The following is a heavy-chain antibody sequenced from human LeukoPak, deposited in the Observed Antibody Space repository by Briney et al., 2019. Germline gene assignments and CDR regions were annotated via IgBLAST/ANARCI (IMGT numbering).Heavy chain of an antibody. CDR3: TTTYYDTRKPWD. V-gene: IGHV4-4*07. Sequence: SETLSLTCTVSGGSISTYYWSWIRQPAGKGLEWIGLIYASGSTNYKPSLKSRVIMSVDTSNNQCSLKLSSVTAADTAVYFCTTTYYDTRKPWDWGQGTLVTVSS. CDR1: GGSISTYY. D-gene: IGHD3-22*01. CDR2: IYASGST. J-gene: IGHJ4*02.